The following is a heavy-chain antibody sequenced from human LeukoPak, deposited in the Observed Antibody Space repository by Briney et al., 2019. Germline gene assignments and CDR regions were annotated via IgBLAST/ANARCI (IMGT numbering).Heavy chain of an antibody. V-gene: IGHV3-33*01. D-gene: IGHD3-9*01. CDR2: IWYDGSNK. CDR1: GFTFSSYG. Sequence: GGSLRLSCAASGFTFSSYGMHWVRQAPGKGLEWVAVIWYDGSNKYYADSVKGRFTISRDNSKNTLYLQMNSLRAEDTAVYYCARDKTYYGILTGYPPRYYFDYWGQGTLVTVSS. J-gene: IGHJ4*02. CDR3: ARDKTYYGILTGYPPRYYFDY.